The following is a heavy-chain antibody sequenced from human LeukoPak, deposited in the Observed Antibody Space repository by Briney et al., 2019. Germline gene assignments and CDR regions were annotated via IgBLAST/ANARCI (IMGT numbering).Heavy chain of an antibody. V-gene: IGHV4-61*02. Sequence: PSQTLSLTCTVSGGSISSGSYYWSWIRQPAGKGLEWIGRIYTSGSTNYSPSLKSRVTISVDTSKNQFSLKLSSVTAADTAVYYCTRERGSREWLGSYYYYYYGMDVWGQGTTVTVSS. CDR3: TRERGSREWLGSYYYYYYGMDV. D-gene: IGHD6-19*01. CDR2: IYTSGST. J-gene: IGHJ6*02. CDR1: GGSISSGSYY.